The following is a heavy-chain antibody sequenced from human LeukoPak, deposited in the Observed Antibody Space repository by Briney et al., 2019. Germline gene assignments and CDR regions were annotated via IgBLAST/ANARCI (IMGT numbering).Heavy chain of an antibody. D-gene: IGHD3-10*01. J-gene: IGHJ4*02. CDR2: ISYDGSNK. V-gene: IGHV3-30*04. Sequence: SGGSLRLSCAASGFTFSSYAMHWVRQAPGKGLEWVAVISYDGSNKYYADSVKGRFTISRDNSKNTLYLQMNSLRAEDTAVYYCAREVYYYGSGMFDYWGQGTLVTVSS. CDR3: AREVYYYGSGMFDY. CDR1: GFTFSSYA.